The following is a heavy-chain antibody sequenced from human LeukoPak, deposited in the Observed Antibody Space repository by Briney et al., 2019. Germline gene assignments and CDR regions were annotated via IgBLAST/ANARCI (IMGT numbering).Heavy chain of an antibody. CDR3: AKVPDPYDFWSGFYGMDV. CDR2: ISYDGSNK. CDR1: GFTFSSYG. V-gene: IGHV3-30*18. J-gene: IGHJ6*02. D-gene: IGHD3-3*01. Sequence: PGGSLRLSCAASGFTFSSYGMHWVRQAPGKGLEGVAVISYDGSNKYYADSVKGRFTISRDNSKNTLYLQMNSLRAEDTAVYYCAKVPDPYDFWSGFYGMDVWGQGTTVTVSS.